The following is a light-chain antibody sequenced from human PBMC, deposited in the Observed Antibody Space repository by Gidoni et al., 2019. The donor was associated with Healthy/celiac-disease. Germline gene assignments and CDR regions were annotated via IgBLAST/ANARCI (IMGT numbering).Light chain of an antibody. CDR3: QQLDGFPRT. Sequence: DIQLTQSPSFLSASVGDRVTITCRASQGISSYLAWYQQKPGKAPKLLIYAASTLQSGVPSRFSGSGSGTEFTLTISSLQPEDFATDYCQQLDGFPRTFGQGTKVEIK. CDR2: AAS. V-gene: IGKV1-9*01. CDR1: QGISSY. J-gene: IGKJ1*01.